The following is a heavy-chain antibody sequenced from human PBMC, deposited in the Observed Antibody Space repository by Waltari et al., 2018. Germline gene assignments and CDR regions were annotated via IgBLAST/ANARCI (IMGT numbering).Heavy chain of an antibody. Sequence: EVQLVESGGGLIQPGGSLRLSCAAPGFIVGDNYMSWVRQAPGKGLEWVSVLHAGGATYYEDSVKGRFTISRDNSKNTLYLQMNNLRVEDTAVYFCARAGLGSPSQWLQLFDSWGQGTLVTVSS. D-gene: IGHD5-18*01. CDR1: GFIVGDNY. J-gene: IGHJ4*02. CDR3: ARAGLGSPSQWLQLFDS. V-gene: IGHV3-53*03. CDR2: LHAGGAT.